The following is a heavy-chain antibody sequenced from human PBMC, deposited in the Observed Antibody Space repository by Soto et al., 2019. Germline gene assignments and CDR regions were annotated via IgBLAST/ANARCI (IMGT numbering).Heavy chain of an antibody. CDR3: ARGYGYGSGSSHFDY. CDR1: SGSLSGYF. CDR2: INHSGGT. J-gene: IGHJ4*02. V-gene: IGHV4-34*01. D-gene: IGHD3-10*01. Sequence: SETLSLTCAVYSGSLSGYFWSWIRQPPGKGLEWIGEINHSGGTKYSPSLKSRVTISVDTSENQFSLKLSSVTAADTAVYYCARGYGYGSGSSHFDYWGQGILVTVSS.